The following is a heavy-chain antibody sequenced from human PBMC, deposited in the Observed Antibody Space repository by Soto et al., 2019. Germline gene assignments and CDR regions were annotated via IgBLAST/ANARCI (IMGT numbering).Heavy chain of an antibody. CDR1: GFTFSNSA. D-gene: IGHD2-15*01. Sequence: GGSLRLSCTASGFTFSNSAMSWVRQAPGKGLESVSAIGGGGDDTYYADSVKGRFTISRDNSKNSLYLQMNSLRDEDTAVYYCAREDISTYYFDYWGQGTLVTVSS. CDR3: AREDISTYYFDY. CDR2: IGGGGDDT. V-gene: IGHV3-23*01. J-gene: IGHJ4*02.